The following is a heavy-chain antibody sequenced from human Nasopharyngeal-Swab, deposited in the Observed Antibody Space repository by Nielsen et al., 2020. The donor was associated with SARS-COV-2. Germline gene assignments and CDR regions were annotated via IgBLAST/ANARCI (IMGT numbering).Heavy chain of an antibody. Sequence: APGKGLEWIGYIYYSGSTNYNPSLKSRVTISVDTSKNQFSLKLSSVTAADTAVYYCARAGDYVWGSYRYGRGPHDAFDIWGQGTMVTVSS. D-gene: IGHD3-16*02. CDR2: IYYSGST. CDR3: ARAGDYVWGSYRYGRGPHDAFDI. V-gene: IGHV4-59*01. J-gene: IGHJ3*02.